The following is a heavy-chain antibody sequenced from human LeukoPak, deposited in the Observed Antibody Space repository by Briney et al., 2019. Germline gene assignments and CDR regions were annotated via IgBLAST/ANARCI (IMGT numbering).Heavy chain of an antibody. Sequence: ASVKVSCKASGYTFTGYYMHWVRQAPGQGLGWMGRINPNSGGTNYAQRFQGRVTMTRDTSISTAYMNLSRLRSDDTAVYYCARDWRGYNYGQDYWGQGTLVTVSS. CDR2: INPNSGGT. CDR3: ARDWRGYNYGQDY. J-gene: IGHJ4*02. V-gene: IGHV1-2*06. CDR1: GYTFTGYY. D-gene: IGHD5-18*01.